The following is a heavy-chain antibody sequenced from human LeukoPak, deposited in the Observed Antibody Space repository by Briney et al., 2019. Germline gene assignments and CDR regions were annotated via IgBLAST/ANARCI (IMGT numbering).Heavy chain of an antibody. V-gene: IGHV1-69*04. D-gene: IGHD4-17*01. CDR3: TRDRLDYGDYVGWFDP. J-gene: IGHJ5*02. CDR1: GGTSGAYT. CDR2: FIPIFGIT. Sequence: SVKVSCKASGGTSGAYTISWVRQAPGQGLEWMARFIPIFGITNYAQRFQGRITVSADTSTNTAYLEVGSLRSEDTAVYFCTRDRLDYGDYVGWFDPWGQGTLVTVSS.